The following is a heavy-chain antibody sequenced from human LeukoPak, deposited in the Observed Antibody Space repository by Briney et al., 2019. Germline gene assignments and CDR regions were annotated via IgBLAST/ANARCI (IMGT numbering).Heavy chain of an antibody. CDR3: ARGLRDYFDY. Sequence: GASVKVSCKASGYTFTTYYMHWVRQAPGQGLEWMGIINPSGGSTSFAQKFQGRVTMTRDTSTSTVYMELSSLRSDDTAVYYCARGLRDYFDYWGQGTLVTVSS. D-gene: IGHD5-18*01. J-gene: IGHJ4*02. V-gene: IGHV1-46*01. CDR1: GYTFTTYY. CDR2: INPSGGST.